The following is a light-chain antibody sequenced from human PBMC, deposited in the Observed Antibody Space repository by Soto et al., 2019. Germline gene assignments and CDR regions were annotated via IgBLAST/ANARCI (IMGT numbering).Light chain of an antibody. CDR2: WAS. CDR1: QSLLSSSNNKNY. V-gene: IGKV4-1*01. Sequence: DIVMTQSPDSLAVSLGERATINCKSSQSLLSSSNNKNYFAWYQQKPGQPPNLLIYWASTRESEVPDRFNGSGSGAEFTLTINGLQAEDVAVYYCQQYFNSPLTFGGGTKVDIK. J-gene: IGKJ4*01. CDR3: QQYFNSPLT.